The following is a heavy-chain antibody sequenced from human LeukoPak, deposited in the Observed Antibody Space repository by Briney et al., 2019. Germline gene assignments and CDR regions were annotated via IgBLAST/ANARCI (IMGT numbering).Heavy chain of an antibody. J-gene: IGHJ5*02. D-gene: IGHD3-10*01. Sequence: GESLKISCQASGYSFTSSWIGWARQMPGKGLEWMAIINPGDSDTRYSPSLQGQVTISADKSISTVYLQWGRLKASDTAMYCCARQPGAGWFDPWGQGTLVTVSS. CDR1: GYSFTSSW. CDR2: INPGDSDT. V-gene: IGHV5-51*01. CDR3: ARQPGAGWFDP.